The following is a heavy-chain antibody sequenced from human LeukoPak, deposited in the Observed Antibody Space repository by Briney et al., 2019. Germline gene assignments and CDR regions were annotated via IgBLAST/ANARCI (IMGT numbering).Heavy chain of an antibody. Sequence: GGSLRLSCAASGFTFTNYPIHWVRQAPGKGLEWVALISYDGSIKYYADSVKGRFTISRDNSKNTLYLQMNSLRAEDTAVYYCARDRGYCSGGSCPLDYWGQGTLVTVSS. J-gene: IGHJ4*02. D-gene: IGHD2-15*01. CDR1: GFTFTNYP. V-gene: IGHV3-30-3*01. CDR3: ARDRGYCSGGSCPLDY. CDR2: ISYDGSIK.